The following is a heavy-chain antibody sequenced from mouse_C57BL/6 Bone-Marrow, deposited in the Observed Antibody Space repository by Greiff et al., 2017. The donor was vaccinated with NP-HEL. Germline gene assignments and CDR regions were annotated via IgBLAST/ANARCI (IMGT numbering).Heavy chain of an antibody. Sequence: QVQLKESGAELVKPGASVKISCKASGYTFTDYYINWVKQRPGQGLEWIGKIGPGSGSTYYNEKFKGKATLTADKSSSTAYMQLSSLTSEDSAVYFCAQDRFYDGYYPYYFDYWGQGTTLTVSS. D-gene: IGHD2-3*01. CDR3: AQDRFYDGYYPYYFDY. CDR2: IGPGSGST. CDR1: GYTFTDYY. J-gene: IGHJ2*01. V-gene: IGHV1-77*01.